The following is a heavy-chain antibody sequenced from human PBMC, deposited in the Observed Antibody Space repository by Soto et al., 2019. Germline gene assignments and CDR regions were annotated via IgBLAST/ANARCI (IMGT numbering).Heavy chain of an antibody. CDR2: IYYSGST. Sequence: QVQLQESGPGLVKPSETLSLTCTVSGGSISSYYWSWIRQPPGKGLEWIGYIYYSGSTNYNPSLKSRVTISVNTAKTPFSLKAGPVTAADTAVYYFARGWGGAFGIWGQGTMVTVSS. V-gene: IGHV4-59*12. CDR1: GGSISSYY. CDR3: ARGWGGAFGI. J-gene: IGHJ3*02. D-gene: IGHD3-16*01.